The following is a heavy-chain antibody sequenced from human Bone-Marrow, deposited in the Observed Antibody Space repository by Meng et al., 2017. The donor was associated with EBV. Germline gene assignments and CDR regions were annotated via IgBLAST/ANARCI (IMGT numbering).Heavy chain of an antibody. J-gene: IGHJ4*02. CDR2: IYHSGST. V-gene: IGHV4-30-2*01. Sequence: QLKESGSGLGKPYQTLSLPRAVSGGSISRGGYSWSWIRQPPGKGLEWIGYIYHSGSTYYNPSLKSRVTISVDRSKNQFSLKLSSVTAADTAVYYCARVVARSYFDYWGQGTLVTVSS. CDR1: GGSISRGGYS. CDR3: ARVVARSYFDY.